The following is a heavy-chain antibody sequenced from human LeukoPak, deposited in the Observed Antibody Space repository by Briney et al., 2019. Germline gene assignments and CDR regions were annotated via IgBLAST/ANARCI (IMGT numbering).Heavy chain of an antibody. Sequence: GGSLRLSCAASGFTFNNYAMSWVRQAPGKGLEWGAAFSGSGGSTDYADSAKGRFTISRDNSKNSLSLQMSTLRAEDTALYYCAKGSRLYTGSSGNYFDYWAQGTLVTVSS. CDR1: GFTFNNYA. CDR3: AKGSRLYTGSSGNYFDY. J-gene: IGHJ4*02. CDR2: FSGSGGST. V-gene: IGHV3-23*01. D-gene: IGHD1-26*01.